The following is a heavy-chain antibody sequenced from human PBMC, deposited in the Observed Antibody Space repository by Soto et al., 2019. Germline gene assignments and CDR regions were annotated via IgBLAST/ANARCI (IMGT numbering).Heavy chain of an antibody. V-gene: IGHV4-61*01. CDR1: GGSVSSGSYY. CDR3: AREGRWLQTPFFDY. Sequence: QVQLQESGPGLVKPSETLSLTCTVSGGSVSSGSYYWSWIRQPPGKGLEWIGYIYYSGSTNYNPSLKSRVTISADTSKNQFSLKLSSVTAADTAVYYCAREGRWLQTPFFDYWGQGTLVTVSS. J-gene: IGHJ4*02. D-gene: IGHD5-12*01. CDR2: IYYSGST.